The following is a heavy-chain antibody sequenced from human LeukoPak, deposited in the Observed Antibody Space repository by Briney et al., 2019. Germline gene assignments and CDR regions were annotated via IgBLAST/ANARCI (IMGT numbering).Heavy chain of an antibody. J-gene: IGHJ4*02. CDR1: GFTVSSNY. Sequence: PGGSLRLSCAASGFTVSSNYMSWVRQAPGKGLEWVSVIYSGGSTYYADSVKSRFTISRDNSKNTLYLQMNSLRAEDTAVYYCARTTYYYDSSGYFDYWGQGTLVTVSS. V-gene: IGHV3-53*01. CDR2: IYSGGST. CDR3: ARTTYYYDSSGYFDY. D-gene: IGHD3-22*01.